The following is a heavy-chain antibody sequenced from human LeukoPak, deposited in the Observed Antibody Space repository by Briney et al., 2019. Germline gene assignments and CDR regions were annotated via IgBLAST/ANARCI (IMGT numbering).Heavy chain of an antibody. J-gene: IGHJ3*02. V-gene: IGHV3-23*01. D-gene: IGHD4-17*01. Sequence: GGSLRLSCAASGLTFSTYAMTWVRQAPGKGLEWVSSISGSGDTTYYADSVKGRFTISRDNSKNTLYLQIHFLRAEHTAVYYCAKGLSEVTTRPDDTFDIWGQGTMVIVSS. CDR1: GLTFSTYA. CDR2: ISGSGDTT. CDR3: AKGLSEVTTRPDDTFDI.